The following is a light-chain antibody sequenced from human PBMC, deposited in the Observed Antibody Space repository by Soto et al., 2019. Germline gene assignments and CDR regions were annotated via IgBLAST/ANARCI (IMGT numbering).Light chain of an antibody. CDR1: TSNIGSNY. Sequence: SVLTQPPSASGTPGQGVTISCSGSTSNIGSNYVYWYQQLPGTAPKLLIYRNNQRPSGVPDRFSGSKSGTSASLAISGLRSDDEAGYFCATWDDSLNGFYVFGSGTKFTVL. CDR2: RNN. CDR3: ATWDDSLNGFYV. V-gene: IGLV1-47*01. J-gene: IGLJ1*01.